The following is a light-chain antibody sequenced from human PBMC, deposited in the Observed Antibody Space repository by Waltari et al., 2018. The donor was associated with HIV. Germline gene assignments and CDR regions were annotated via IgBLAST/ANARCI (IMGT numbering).Light chain of an antibody. CDR1: SAHSTYA. CDR3: QTWGTGIRV. J-gene: IGLJ3*02. CDR2: VKSDGSH. Sequence: QLAVTQSPSASASLGASVKLTCTLNSAHSTYAIAWHQQQPGKGPRFLLKVKSDGSHIKGDGSPDRFSGSSFGAERYLTITSLRSDDEADYYCQTWGTGIRVFGGGTKLTVL. V-gene: IGLV4-69*01.